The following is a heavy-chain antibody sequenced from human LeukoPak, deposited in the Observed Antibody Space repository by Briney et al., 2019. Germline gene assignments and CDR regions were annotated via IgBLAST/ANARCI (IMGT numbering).Heavy chain of an antibody. V-gene: IGHV4-34*01. D-gene: IGHD3-9*01. CDR3: ARQYSDILTGYHRGELYWYFDL. CDR2: INHSGST. J-gene: IGHJ2*01. Sequence: SETLSLTCAVYGGSFSGYYWSWLRQPPGKGLEWIGEINHSGSTNYNPSLKSRVTISVDTSKNQFSLKLSSVTAADTAVYYCARQYSDILTGYHRGELYWYFDLWGRGTLVTVSS. CDR1: GGSFSGYY.